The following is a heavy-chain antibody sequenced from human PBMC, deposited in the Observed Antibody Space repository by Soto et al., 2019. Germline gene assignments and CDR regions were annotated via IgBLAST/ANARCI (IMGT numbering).Heavy chain of an antibody. V-gene: IGHV3-66*01. Sequence: PGGSLRLSCEATGLTVSSNYMSWVRQAPGKGLEWVSVIYSGGSTYYADSVKGRFTISRDNSKNTLYLQMNSLRAEDTAVYYCAICSGGSFRYYGMDVWGQGTTVTVSS. CDR3: AICSGGSFRYYGMDV. CDR1: GLTVSSNY. J-gene: IGHJ6*02. CDR2: IYSGGST. D-gene: IGHD2-15*01.